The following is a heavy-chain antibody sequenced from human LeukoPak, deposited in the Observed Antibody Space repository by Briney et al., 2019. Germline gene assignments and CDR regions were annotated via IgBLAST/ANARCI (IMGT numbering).Heavy chain of an antibody. CDR1: DGSINSHF. J-gene: IGHJ4*02. D-gene: IGHD6-19*01. Sequence: SETLSLTCTASDGSINSHFWTWIRQPPGKGLEWIGYIRYSGRTSYNPSLKSRVTISIDTSKNLFSLKLRSATTADTAIYYCARIPDVSGWPFDYWGQGTLVTVSS. CDR3: ARIPDVSGWPFDY. V-gene: IGHV4-59*11. CDR2: IRYSGRT.